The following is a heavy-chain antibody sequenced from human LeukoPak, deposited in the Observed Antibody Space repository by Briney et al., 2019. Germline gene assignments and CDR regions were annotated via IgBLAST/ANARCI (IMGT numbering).Heavy chain of an antibody. CDR2: LSDDGSNN. V-gene: IGHV3-30*01. J-gene: IGHJ4*02. D-gene: IGHD5-24*01. Sequence: PGGSLRLSCAASGFTFNTYTIHWVRQAPGKGLEWVAVLSDDGSNNYYADSVKGRFTISRDNSRTTVYLQMNSLRPEDTAVYYCARGSRCLQLGPFDYWGQGTLVTVSS. CDR3: ARGSRCLQLGPFDY. CDR1: GFTFNTYT.